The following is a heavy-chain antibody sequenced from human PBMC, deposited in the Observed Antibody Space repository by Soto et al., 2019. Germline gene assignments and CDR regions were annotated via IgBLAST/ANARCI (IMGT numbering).Heavy chain of an antibody. CDR1: GGSISSSNW. Sequence: SETLSLTCAVSGGSISSSNWWSWVRQPPGKGLEWIGEIYHRGSTNYNPSLKSRVSISVDKSKNQFSLKLSSVTAADTAVYYCARARRGYDMDVWGQGTTVTVSS. D-gene: IGHD3-16*01. J-gene: IGHJ6*02. CDR2: IYHRGST. V-gene: IGHV4-4*02. CDR3: ARARRGYDMDV.